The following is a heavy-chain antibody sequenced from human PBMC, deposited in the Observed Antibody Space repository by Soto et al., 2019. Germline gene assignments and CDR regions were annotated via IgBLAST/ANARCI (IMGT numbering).Heavy chain of an antibody. CDR3: ARAGLVGKVRGYGYLHYGMDV. V-gene: IGHV3-53*02. CDR2: IYSGGST. D-gene: IGHD5-12*01. Sequence: EVQLVETGGGLIQPGGSLRLSCAASGFTVSSNYMSWVRQAPGKGLEWVSVIYSGGSTYYADSVKGRFTISRDNYKNTLYLQMNSLRAEDSAVYYCARAGLVGKVRGYGYLHYGMDVWGQGTTVTLSS. CDR1: GFTVSSNY. J-gene: IGHJ6*02.